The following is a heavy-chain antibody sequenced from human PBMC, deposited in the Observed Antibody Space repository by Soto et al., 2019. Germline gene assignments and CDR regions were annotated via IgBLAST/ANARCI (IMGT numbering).Heavy chain of an antibody. V-gene: IGHV3-23*01. Sequence: EVQLLESGGGLVQPGGSLRLSCAASRFTFSTYAMTWVRQAPGKGLEWVSSVTNSGSNTYHADSVKGRFTISRDNSKNMLFLQMNSLRAEDTALYYCAKDLAATATGDSFDIRGQGTMVTVSS. D-gene: IGHD1-1*01. CDR2: VTNSGSNT. J-gene: IGHJ3*02. CDR1: RFTFSTYA. CDR3: AKDLAATATGDSFDI.